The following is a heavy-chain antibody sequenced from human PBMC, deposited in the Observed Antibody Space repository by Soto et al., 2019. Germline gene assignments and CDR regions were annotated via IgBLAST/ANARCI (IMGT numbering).Heavy chain of an antibody. CDR1: GGSITNYY. CDR3: VGGIPEWGRIDG. CDR2: MYYSGNT. V-gene: IGHV4-59*01. Sequence: SETLSLTCTVSGGSITNYYWSWIRQPPGKRLEYIGYMYYSGNTYYNPSLKSRVTISGDASKNQFSLKLRSVTAADTAVYYCVGGIPEWGRIDGWGQGTLVTVFS. D-gene: IGHD3-3*01. J-gene: IGHJ4*02.